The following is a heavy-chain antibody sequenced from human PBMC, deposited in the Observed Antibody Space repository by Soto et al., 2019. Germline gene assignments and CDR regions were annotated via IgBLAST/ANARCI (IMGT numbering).Heavy chain of an antibody. J-gene: IGHJ3*02. CDR3: ARETTQWLVRFYAFDI. D-gene: IGHD6-19*01. CDR1: GFTFSSYG. V-gene: IGHV3-33*01. Sequence: QVQLVESGGGVVQPGRSLRLSCAASGFTFSSYGMHWVRHAPGKGLEWVAVIWYDGSNKYYADSVKGRFTISRDNSKNTLYLQMNSLRAEDTAVYYCARETTQWLVRFYAFDICCQGTMVTVSS. CDR2: IWYDGSNK.